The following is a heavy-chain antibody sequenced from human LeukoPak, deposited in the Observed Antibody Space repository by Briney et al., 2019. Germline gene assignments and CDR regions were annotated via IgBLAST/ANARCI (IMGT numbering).Heavy chain of an antibody. Sequence: PSETLSLTCTVSGGSISSYYWSWIRQPPGKGLEWIGYIYYSGSTNYNPSLKSRVTISVDTSKNQFSLKLSSVTAADTAVYYCAGSYDFWSGYPFDYWGQGTLVTVSS. CDR1: GGSISSYY. V-gene: IGHV4-59*08. CDR3: AGSYDFWSGYPFDY. J-gene: IGHJ4*02. CDR2: IYYSGST. D-gene: IGHD3-3*01.